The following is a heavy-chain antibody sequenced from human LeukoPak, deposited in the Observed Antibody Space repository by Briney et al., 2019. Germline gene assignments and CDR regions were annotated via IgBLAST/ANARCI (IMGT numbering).Heavy chain of an antibody. D-gene: IGHD1-1*01. V-gene: IGHV1-2*02. CDR3: ARAGTHNWFDP. Sequence: ASVKVSCKASGGTFSNYAISWVRQAPGQGLEWMGWINPNSGGTNYAQKFQGRVTMTRDTSISTAYMELSRLRSDDTAVYYCARAGTHNWFDPWGQGTLVTVSS. J-gene: IGHJ5*02. CDR2: INPNSGGT. CDR1: GGTFSNYA.